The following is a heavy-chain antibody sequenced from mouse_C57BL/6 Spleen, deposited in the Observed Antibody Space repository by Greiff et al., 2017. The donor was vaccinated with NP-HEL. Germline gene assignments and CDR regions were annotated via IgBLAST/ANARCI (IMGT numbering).Heavy chain of an antibody. D-gene: IGHD2-2*01. CDR2: ISSGSSTI. CDR1: GFTFSDYG. V-gene: IGHV5-17*01. Sequence: DVMLVESGGGLVKPGGSLKLSCAASGFTFSDYGMHWVRQAPEKGLEWVAYISSGSSTIYYADTVKGRFTISRDNAKNTLFLQMTSLRSEDTAMDYCARGRLRPLHWYFDVWGTGTTVTVSS. J-gene: IGHJ1*03. CDR3: ARGRLRPLHWYFDV.